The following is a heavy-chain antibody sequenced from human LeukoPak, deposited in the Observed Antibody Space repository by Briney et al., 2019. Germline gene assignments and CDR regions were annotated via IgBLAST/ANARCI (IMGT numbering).Heavy chain of an antibody. D-gene: IGHD6-6*01. Sequence: GGSLRLSCAASGFTFSSYGMHWVRQAPGKGLEWVAFIRYDGSNKYYADSVKGRFTISRDNSKNTLCLQMNSLRAEDTAVYYCAKRPVYYYYYMDVWGKGTTVTVSS. CDR3: AKRPVYYYYYMDV. CDR2: IRYDGSNK. V-gene: IGHV3-30*02. CDR1: GFTFSSYG. J-gene: IGHJ6*03.